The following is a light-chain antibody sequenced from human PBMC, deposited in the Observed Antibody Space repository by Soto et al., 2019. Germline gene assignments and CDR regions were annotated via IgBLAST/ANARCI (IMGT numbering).Light chain of an antibody. CDR2: DAS. CDR3: QQYNTFWT. Sequence: IQVTQSPSSLSASVGDRVSITCRASQSISNWLAWYQQKPGKAPKLLIYDASSLESGVPSRVSGSGSGTEFTLTISSLQPDDFATYYCQQYNTFWTFGPGTKVDI. J-gene: IGKJ1*01. V-gene: IGKV1-5*01. CDR1: QSISNW.